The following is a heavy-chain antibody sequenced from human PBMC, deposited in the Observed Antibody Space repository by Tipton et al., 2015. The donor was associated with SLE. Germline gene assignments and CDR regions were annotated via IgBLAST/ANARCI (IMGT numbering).Heavy chain of an antibody. V-gene: IGHV4-38-2*02. CDR3: AKVPPP. Sequence: TLSLTCTVSGYSISSGYYWGWIRQPPGKGLEWIGSIYHSGSTYYNPSLKSRVTISVDTSKNQFSLKLSSVTAADTAVYYCAKVPPPWGQGTLVTVSS. CDR2: IYHSGST. CDR1: GYSISSGYY. J-gene: IGHJ5*02.